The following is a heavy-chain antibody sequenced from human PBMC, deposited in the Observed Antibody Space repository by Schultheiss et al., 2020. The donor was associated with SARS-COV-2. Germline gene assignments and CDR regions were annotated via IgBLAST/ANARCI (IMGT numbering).Heavy chain of an antibody. J-gene: IGHJ4*02. Sequence: SETLSLTCTVSGGSISSYYWSWIRQPPGKGLEWIGYIYYSGSTYYNPSLKSRVTISVDTSKNQFSLKLSSVTAADTAVYYCASSFDYFDYWGQGTLVTVSS. V-gene: IGHV4-59*08. CDR3: ASSFDYFDY. CDR2: IYYSGST. CDR1: GGSISSYY.